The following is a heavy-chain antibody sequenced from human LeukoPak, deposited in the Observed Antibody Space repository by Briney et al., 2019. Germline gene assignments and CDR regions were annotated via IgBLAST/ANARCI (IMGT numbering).Heavy chain of an antibody. CDR2: IAHSGTT. Sequence: PSETLSLTCIVSGGSISRYSWNWIRQSPGKGLEWVGYIAHSGTTSYKSSLKSRVTISVDTSKNQFSLKLSSVTAADTAVYYCARPLSHWGQGTLVTVSS. V-gene: IGHV4-59*12. CDR3: ARPLSH. D-gene: IGHD3-16*02. J-gene: IGHJ4*02. CDR1: GGSISRYS.